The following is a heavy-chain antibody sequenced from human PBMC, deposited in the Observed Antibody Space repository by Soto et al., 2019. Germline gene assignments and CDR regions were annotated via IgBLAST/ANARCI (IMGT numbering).Heavy chain of an antibody. V-gene: IGHV1-18*01. CDR2: ISAYNGNT. CDR1: GYTFTSYG. J-gene: IGHJ4*02. Sequence: ASVKVSCKASGYTFTSYGISWVRQAPGQGLEWMGWISAYNGNTNYAQKLQGRVTMTTDTSTRTAYMELRSLRSDDTAVYYCAGSGGPVDPHSAFDYWGQGTLVTVSS. D-gene: IGHD3-10*01. CDR3: AGSGGPVDPHSAFDY.